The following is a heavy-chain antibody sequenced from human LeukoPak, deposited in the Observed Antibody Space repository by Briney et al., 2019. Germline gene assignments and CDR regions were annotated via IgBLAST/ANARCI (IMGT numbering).Heavy chain of an antibody. CDR1: GGTFSSYA. J-gene: IGHJ4*02. D-gene: IGHD3-22*01. Sequence: SVKVSCKASGGTFSSYAISWVRQAPGQGLEWMGGIIPIFGTANYAQKFQGRVTITTDESTSTAYMELSSLRSEDTAVYYCARGSSRRYYDSSGVLSVWGQGTLVTVSS. V-gene: IGHV1-69*05. CDR2: IIPIFGTA. CDR3: ARGSSRRYYDSSGVLSV.